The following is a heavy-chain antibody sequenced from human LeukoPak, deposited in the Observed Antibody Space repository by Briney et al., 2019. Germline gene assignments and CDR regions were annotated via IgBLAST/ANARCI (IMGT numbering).Heavy chain of an antibody. V-gene: IGHV3-11*01. D-gene: IGHD3-22*01. CDR3: AALGPDYYDSSGYIDY. Sequence: GGSLRLSCAASGFTFSDYYMSWIRQAPGKGLEWVSYISSSGSTIYYADSVKGRFTISRDNAKNSLYLQMNSLRAEDTVVYYCAALGPDYYDSSGYIDYWGQGTLVTVSS. CDR1: GFTFSDYY. CDR2: ISSSGSTI. J-gene: IGHJ4*02.